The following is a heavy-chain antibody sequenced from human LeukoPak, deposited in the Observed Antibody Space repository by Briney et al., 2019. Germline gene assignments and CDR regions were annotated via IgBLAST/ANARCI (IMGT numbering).Heavy chain of an antibody. CDR2: ISYDGSNK. V-gene: IGHV3-30*04. Sequence: GGSLRLSCAASGFIFSNYAMHWVRQAPGKGLEWVAVISYDGSNKYYADSVKGRFTISRDNSKNTLFLQMNSLRAEDTAVYYCARDRGSGSYLDYWGQGTLVTVSS. J-gene: IGHJ4*02. D-gene: IGHD1-26*01. CDR1: GFIFSNYA. CDR3: ARDRGSGSYLDY.